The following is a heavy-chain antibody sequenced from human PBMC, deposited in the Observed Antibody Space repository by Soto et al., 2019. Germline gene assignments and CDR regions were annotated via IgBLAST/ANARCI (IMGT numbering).Heavy chain of an antibody. CDR2: IRSKANSYAT. CDR1: GFTFSGSA. Sequence: VQLVESGGGLVQPGGSLKLSCAASGFTFSGSAMHWVRQASGKGLEWVGRIRSKANSYATAYAASVKGRFTISRDDSKNTAYLQMNSLKTEDTAVYYCTRQGPDPKDYYYYYGMDVWGQGTTVTVSS. V-gene: IGHV3-73*02. CDR3: TRQGPDPKDYYYYYGMDV. J-gene: IGHJ6*02.